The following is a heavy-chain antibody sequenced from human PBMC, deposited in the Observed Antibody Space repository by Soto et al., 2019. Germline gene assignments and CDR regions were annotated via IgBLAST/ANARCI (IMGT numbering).Heavy chain of an antibody. CDR2: INPSGGST. Sequence: ASVKVSCKASGYTFTSYYMHWVRQAPGQGLEWMGIINPSGGSTSYAQKFQGRVTMTRDTSTSTVYMELSSLRSEDTAVYYCARVYCSGGSCYGIDYWGQGALVTVSS. J-gene: IGHJ4*02. CDR3: ARVYCSGGSCYGIDY. D-gene: IGHD2-15*01. CDR1: GYTFTSYY. V-gene: IGHV1-46*01.